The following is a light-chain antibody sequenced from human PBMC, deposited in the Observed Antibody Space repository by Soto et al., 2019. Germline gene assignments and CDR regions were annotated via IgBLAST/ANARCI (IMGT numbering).Light chain of an antibody. Sequence: EIVLTQSPATLSLSPGERATLSCRASQSVSSYLAWYQQKPGQAPRLLIYDASNRATGIPARFSGSGSGTDFTLTISSLEPEDFAVYYCQQRSNWPPPFGPGGKVAI. V-gene: IGKV3-11*01. CDR1: QSVSSY. CDR3: QQRSNWPPP. CDR2: DAS. J-gene: IGKJ3*01.